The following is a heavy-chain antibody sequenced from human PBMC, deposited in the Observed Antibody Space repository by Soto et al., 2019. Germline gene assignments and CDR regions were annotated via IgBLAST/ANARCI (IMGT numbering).Heavy chain of an antibody. V-gene: IGHV4-39*01. D-gene: IGHD3-10*01. Sequence: ETLSLTYTVSGGTINTSSYYWGWIRQPPVKGLEWIWSIYYSGSTYYNPSLKSRDTISVDTSKNQFSLTLSSVVAAHTAVYYCVRPSRDGLGSYYPSLSYCYRMDVWGQGTTV. CDR3: VRPSRDGLGSYYPSLSYCYRMDV. CDR1: GGTINTSSYY. J-gene: IGHJ6*02. CDR2: IYYSGST.